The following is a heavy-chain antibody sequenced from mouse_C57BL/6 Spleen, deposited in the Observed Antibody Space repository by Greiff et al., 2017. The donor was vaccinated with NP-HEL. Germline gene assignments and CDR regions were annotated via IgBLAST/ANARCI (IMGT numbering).Heavy chain of an antibody. J-gene: IGHJ2*01. Sequence: VQLQQSGTELVKPGASVKLSCKASGYTFTSYWMHWVKQRPGQGLEWIGNINPSNGGTNYNEKFKSKATLTVDKSSSTAYMQLSSLTSEDSAVYYFAREEIYYYGSSHSDFRGQGNTLTVSS. CDR3: AREEIYYYGSSHSDF. CDR1: GYTFTSYW. D-gene: IGHD1-1*01. CDR2: INPSNGGT. V-gene: IGHV1-53*01.